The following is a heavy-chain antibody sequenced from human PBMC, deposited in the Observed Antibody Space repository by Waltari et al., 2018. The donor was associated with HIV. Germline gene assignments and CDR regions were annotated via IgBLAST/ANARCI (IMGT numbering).Heavy chain of an antibody. J-gene: IGHJ4*02. V-gene: IGHV1-2*02. Sequence: QVQLVQSGAEVKKPGASVKVSCKASGYTFTGYYMHWVRQAPGQGLEWMGCINPNSGATNYAKKLRGRVTMTRDTSISTAYMELSRLRSDDTAVYYCARGYDTPSGYWGQGTLVTVSS. D-gene: IGHD5-12*01. CDR1: GYTFTGYY. CDR2: INPNSGAT. CDR3: ARGYDTPSGY.